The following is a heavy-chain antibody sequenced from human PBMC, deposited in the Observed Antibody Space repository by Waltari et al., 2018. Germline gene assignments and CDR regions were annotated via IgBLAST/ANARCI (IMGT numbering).Heavy chain of an antibody. CDR2: IYPGDSDT. V-gene: IGHV5-51*01. Sequence: EVQLVQSGAEVKKPGESLNISCKGSGYSFSNFWIGWVRQLPGKGLDWMGVIYPGDSDTRYSPSFQGQVTISVDKSTNTAYLRWNTLKASDSAMYYCASATSGWYGSFNFWGQGTLVIVSS. CDR1: GYSFSNFW. J-gene: IGHJ4*02. CDR3: ASATSGWYGSFNF. D-gene: IGHD6-19*01.